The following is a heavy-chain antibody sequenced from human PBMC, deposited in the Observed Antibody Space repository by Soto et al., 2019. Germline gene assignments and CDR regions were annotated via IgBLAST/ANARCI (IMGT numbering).Heavy chain of an antibody. V-gene: IGHV3-33*01. CDR3: ARVSCSGGSCHLYGMYV. CDR1: GFTFSSDG. CDR2: IWYDGSNI. Sequence: QVQLVESGGGVVQPGRYLRLSCAASGFTFSSDGMHWVRQAPGKGLEWVAVIWYDGSNIYYADSVKGRFTISRDNSKNTLYLHMNSLRAEDTAVYYCARVSCSGGSCHLYGMYVWGQGTTVTVSS. J-gene: IGHJ6*02. D-gene: IGHD2-15*01.